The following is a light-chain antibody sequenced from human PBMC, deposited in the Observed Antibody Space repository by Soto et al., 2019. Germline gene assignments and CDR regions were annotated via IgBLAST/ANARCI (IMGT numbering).Light chain of an antibody. CDR3: EQYDKSIS. J-gene: IGKJ4*01. CDR2: GAS. V-gene: IGKV3-20*01. CDR1: QIVRSSY. Sequence: EIVLTQSPGTLSFSPVERATLSCRASQIVRSSYLACYQQKPGQAPSLLIYGASSRATGIPDRFSGSGSWTDFTLTITRLEPQDLAVCYCEQYDKSISFGRGTKVDIK.